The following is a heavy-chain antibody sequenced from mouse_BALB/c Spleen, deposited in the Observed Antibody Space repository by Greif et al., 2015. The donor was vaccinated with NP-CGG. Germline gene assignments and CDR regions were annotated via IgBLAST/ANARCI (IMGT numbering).Heavy chain of an antibody. CDR1: GFNIKDYY. Sequence: VQLQQPGAELVRSGASVKLSCTASGFNIKDYYMHWVKQRPEQGLEWIGWIDPENGDTEYTPKFQGKATMTADTSSNTAYLQLSSLTSEDTAVYYCNARPLYYGSSWRDYWGQGTTLTVSS. J-gene: IGHJ2*01. CDR2: IDPENGDT. V-gene: IGHV14-4*02. D-gene: IGHD1-1*01. CDR3: NARPLYYGSSWRDY.